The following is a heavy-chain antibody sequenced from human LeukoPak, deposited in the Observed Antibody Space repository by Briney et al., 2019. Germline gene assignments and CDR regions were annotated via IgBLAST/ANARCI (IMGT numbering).Heavy chain of an antibody. J-gene: IGHJ4*02. D-gene: IGHD6-6*01. CDR1: GFTFSSYS. V-gene: IGHV3-21*01. CDR3: ARPPSEQLADLFDY. Sequence: GGSLRLSCAASGFTFSSYSMNWVRQAPGKGLEWVSSISSSSSYIYYADSVKGRFTISRDNAKNSLYLQMNSLRAEDTAVYYCARPPSEQLADLFDYWGQGTLVTVSS. CDR2: ISSSSSYI.